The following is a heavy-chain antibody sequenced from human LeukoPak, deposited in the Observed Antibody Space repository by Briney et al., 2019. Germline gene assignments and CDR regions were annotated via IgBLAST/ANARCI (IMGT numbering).Heavy chain of an antibody. CDR2: IYYSGST. Sequence: SETLSLTCTVSGGSISTYYWSWIRQPPGKGLEWIGYIYYSGSTNYNPSLKSRVTISVDTSKNQFSLKLYSVTAADTAVYYCARAYSGYDLFDYWGQGTLVTVSS. CDR3: ARAYSGYDLFDY. J-gene: IGHJ4*02. CDR1: GGSISTYY. V-gene: IGHV4-59*01. D-gene: IGHD5-12*01.